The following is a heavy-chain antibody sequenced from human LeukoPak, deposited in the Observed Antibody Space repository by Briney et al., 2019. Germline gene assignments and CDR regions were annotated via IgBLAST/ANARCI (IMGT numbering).Heavy chain of an antibody. J-gene: IGHJ5*02. CDR2: MNPNSGNT. CDR1: GYTFTSYD. CDR3: ARERYCSSTSCRHNRYNWFDP. V-gene: IGHV1-8*01. D-gene: IGHD2-2*01. Sequence: ASVKVSCKASGYTFTSYDINWVRQATGQGLEWMGWMNPNSGNTGYAQKFQGRVTMTRNTSISTAYMELSSLRSEDTAVYYCARERYCSSTSCRHNRYNWFDPWGQGTLVTVSS.